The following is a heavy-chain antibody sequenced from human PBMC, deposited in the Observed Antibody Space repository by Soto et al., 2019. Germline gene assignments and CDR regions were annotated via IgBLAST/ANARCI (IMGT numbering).Heavy chain of an antibody. CDR1: GYRFSSPR. CDR2: IYPCDSDT. Sequence: XESLKISCQGSGYRFSSPRIAWVRQMPGKGLECMGIIYPCDSDTSYTTSFQGQVTFSADRSISTVYLQWSSLKASDTGLYYCARDLTDDAFDVWGQGTLVTVSS. D-gene: IGHD2-8*02. CDR3: ARDLTDDAFDV. V-gene: IGHV5-51*01. J-gene: IGHJ3*01.